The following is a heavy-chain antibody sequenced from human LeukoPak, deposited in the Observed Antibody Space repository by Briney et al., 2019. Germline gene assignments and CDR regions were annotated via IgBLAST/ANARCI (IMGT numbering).Heavy chain of an antibody. Sequence: GGSLRLSCAASGFTFSDYYMSWIRQAPGKGLEWVSYISSSGSTIYYADSVKGRFTISRDNAKNSLYLQMNSLRAEDTAVYYCAKSHYYGSGSYYKGGVYYFDYWGQGTLVTVSS. CDR3: AKSHYYGSGSYYKGGVYYFDY. D-gene: IGHD3-10*01. CDR2: ISSSGSTI. CDR1: GFTFSDYY. J-gene: IGHJ4*02. V-gene: IGHV3-11*01.